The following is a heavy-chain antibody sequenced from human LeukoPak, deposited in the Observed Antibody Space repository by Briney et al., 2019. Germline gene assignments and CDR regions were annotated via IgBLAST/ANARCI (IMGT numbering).Heavy chain of an antibody. CDR3: ARGRRTYYDILTGYAPRGLDY. CDR1: GGSFSGYY. CDR2: INHSVST. D-gene: IGHD3-9*01. J-gene: IGHJ4*02. Sequence: PSETLSLTCAVYGGSFSGYYWSWIRQPPGKGLEWIGEINHSVSTNYNPSLKSRVTISVDTSKNQFSLKLSSVTAADTAVYYCARGRRTYYDILTGYAPRGLDYWGQGTLVTVSS. V-gene: IGHV4-34*01.